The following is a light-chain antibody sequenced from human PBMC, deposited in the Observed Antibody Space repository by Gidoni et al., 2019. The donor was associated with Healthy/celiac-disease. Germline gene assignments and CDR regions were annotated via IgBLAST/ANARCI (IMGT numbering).Light chain of an antibody. CDR1: QSLLHSNGYND. CDR2: LGS. J-gene: IGKJ2*01. V-gene: IGKV2-28*01. CDR3: MQALQTPYT. Sequence: DIVLTQSPLSLPVTPGEPASIYCRSSQSLLHSNGYNDLDWYLQKPGQSPQLLIYLGSNRASGVPDRFSGSGSGTDFTLKISRVEAEDVGVYYCMQALQTPYTFGQGTKLEIK.